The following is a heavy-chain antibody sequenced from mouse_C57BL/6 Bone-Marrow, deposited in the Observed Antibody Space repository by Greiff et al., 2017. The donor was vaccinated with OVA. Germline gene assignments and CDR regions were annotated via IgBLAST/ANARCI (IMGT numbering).Heavy chain of an antibody. CDR1: GYTFTDYY. CDR3: TRAGWLLLSVDY. V-gene: IGHV1-26*01. J-gene: IGHJ2*01. D-gene: IGHD2-3*01. Sequence: EVQLQQSGPELVKPGASVKISCKASGYTFTDYYMNWVKQSHGKSLEWMGDINPNNGGTSYNQKFKGKATLTVDKSSSTAYMELRSLTSEDSAVYYCTRAGWLLLSVDYWGQGTTLTVSS. CDR2: INPNNGGT.